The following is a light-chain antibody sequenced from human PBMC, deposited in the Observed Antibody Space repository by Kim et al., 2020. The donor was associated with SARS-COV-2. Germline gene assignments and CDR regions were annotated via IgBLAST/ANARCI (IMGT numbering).Light chain of an antibody. Sequence: QSALTQPRSVSESPGQSVTISCAGSSRDIGGFDHVSWYQQHPGKAPKVIIYDVTQRPSGVPDRFSASRSGNTAYLTISGLQPDDEADYYCCSYAGKYTYAFGTGTEVTVL. V-gene: IGLV2-11*01. CDR2: DVT. CDR1: SRDIGGFDH. J-gene: IGLJ1*01. CDR3: CSYAGKYTYA.